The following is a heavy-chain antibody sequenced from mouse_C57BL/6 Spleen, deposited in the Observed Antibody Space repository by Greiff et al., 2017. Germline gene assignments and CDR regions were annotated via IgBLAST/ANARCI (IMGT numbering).Heavy chain of an antibody. CDR1: GFTFTDYY. CDR3: ARGGSYDYDGYFDY. Sequence: EVQRVESGGGLVQPGGSLSLSCAASGFTFTDYYMSWVRQPPGKALEWLGFIRHKANGYTTEYSASVKGRFTISRDNSQSILYLQMNALRAEDSATYYCARGGSYDYDGYFDYWGQGTTLTVSS. J-gene: IGHJ2*01. V-gene: IGHV7-3*01. CDR2: IRHKANGYTT. D-gene: IGHD2-4*01.